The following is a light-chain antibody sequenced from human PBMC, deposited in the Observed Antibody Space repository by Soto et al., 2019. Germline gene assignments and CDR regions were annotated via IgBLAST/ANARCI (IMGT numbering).Light chain of an antibody. CDR3: HQYGRSLLT. Sequence: EIVLTQSPGTLSLSPGERATLSCRASQSVSSSYLAWYQQKPGQAPRLLIYGASSRATGIPDRFSGSGSGTDFTLTISRLEPEEFAVYYCHQYGRSLLTFGGGTNVEIK. CDR2: GAS. V-gene: IGKV3-20*01. J-gene: IGKJ4*01. CDR1: QSVSSSY.